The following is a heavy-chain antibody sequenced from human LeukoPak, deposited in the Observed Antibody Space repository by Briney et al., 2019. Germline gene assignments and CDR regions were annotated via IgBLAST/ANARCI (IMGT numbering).Heavy chain of an antibody. D-gene: IGHD4-11*01. CDR3: ARSNQADDY. V-gene: IGHV3-74*01. Sequence: GGSLRLSCAASGFIFSDYDMHWVRQTTGRGLEWVSRINTGGSSTTYADSVKGRFTISRDNAKNTLYLQMNSLRAEDTAVYYCARSNQADDYWGQGTLVTVSS. CDR1: GFIFSDYD. J-gene: IGHJ4*02. CDR2: INTGGSST.